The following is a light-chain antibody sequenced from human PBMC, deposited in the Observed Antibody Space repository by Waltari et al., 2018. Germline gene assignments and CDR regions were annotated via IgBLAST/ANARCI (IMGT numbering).Light chain of an antibody. Sequence: QSALTQPASVSGTPGQSITTSCTGTTSDVGNYDLLSWYQQHPGKAPKLLICEVNKRPSGVSSRFSGSKSGNTASLTISGLQAEDEADYYCCSYAGRGTYVFGSGTKVTVL. CDR1: TSDVGNYDL. CDR2: EVN. CDR3: CSYAGRGTYV. V-gene: IGLV2-23*02. J-gene: IGLJ1*01.